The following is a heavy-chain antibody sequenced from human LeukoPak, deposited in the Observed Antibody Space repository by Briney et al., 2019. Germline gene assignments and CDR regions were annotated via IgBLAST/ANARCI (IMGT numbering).Heavy chain of an antibody. J-gene: IGHJ4*02. CDR1: GGSISSNSYY. V-gene: IGHV4-39*01. CDR2: IFYSGST. D-gene: IGHD2-15*01. CDR3: ARQTYCRSGSCLIDY. Sequence: PSETLSLTCSVSGGSISSNSYYWGWIRRPPGKGLEWIGNIFYSGSTNYNPSLKSRVTISVDTSKNQFSMRLSSVAAADTAVYYCARQTYCRSGSCLIDYWGQGTLVTVSS.